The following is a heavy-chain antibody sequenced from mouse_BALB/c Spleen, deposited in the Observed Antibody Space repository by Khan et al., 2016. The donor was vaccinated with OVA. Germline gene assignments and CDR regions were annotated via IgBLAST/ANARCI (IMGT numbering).Heavy chain of an antibody. Sequence: QVQLKQSGAELAKPGASVKMSCKASGYTFINYWILWVKQRPGQGLEWIGYINPSTGYTEYNQNFKDKATLTADTSSSTAYMQLSSLTSEDSAVYYCARRGLRWDFDDWGQGTTLTVSS. CDR2: INPSTGYT. V-gene: IGHV1-7*01. D-gene: IGHD1-1*01. J-gene: IGHJ2*01. CDR3: ARRGLRWDFDD. CDR1: GYTFINYW.